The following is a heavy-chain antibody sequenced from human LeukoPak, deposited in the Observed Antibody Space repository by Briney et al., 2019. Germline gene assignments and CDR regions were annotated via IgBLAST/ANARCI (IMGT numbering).Heavy chain of an antibody. Sequence: GESLKISCKGSGYSFTSYWIAWVRQMPGKGLEWMGIIYPGDSDTRYSPSFQGQVTISADKSISTAYLQWSSLRASDTAMFYCTRLSAGYFDYWGQGTLVTVSS. D-gene: IGHD6-13*01. CDR2: IYPGDSDT. CDR1: GYSFTSYW. CDR3: TRLSAGYFDY. V-gene: IGHV5-51*01. J-gene: IGHJ4*02.